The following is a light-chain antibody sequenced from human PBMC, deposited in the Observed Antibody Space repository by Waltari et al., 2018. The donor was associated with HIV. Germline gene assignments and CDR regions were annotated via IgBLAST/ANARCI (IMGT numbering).Light chain of an antibody. CDR3: HQYNNWPLS. Sequence: VMTQSPATLSVSPGARATLSCRASQSFSSALAWYRHQPGQAPRLLIDGASTRAAGIPARFSGSGSGTEVTLTISSLQSEDFAVYYCHQYNNWPLSFGQGTKLEIK. V-gene: IGKV3-15*01. CDR1: QSFSSA. J-gene: IGKJ2*01. CDR2: GAS.